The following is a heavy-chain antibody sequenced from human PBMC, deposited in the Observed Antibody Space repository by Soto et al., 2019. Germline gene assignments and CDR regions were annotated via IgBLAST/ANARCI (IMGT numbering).Heavy chain of an antibody. CDR3: TTDPLQQPYEYCSSTSCYRDY. J-gene: IGHJ4*02. V-gene: IGHV3-49*04. D-gene: IGHD2-2*01. Sequence: SLRLSCTASGFTFGDYAMSWVRQAPGKGLEWVGFIRSKAYGGTTEYAASVKGRFTISRDDSKSIAYLQMNSLKTEDTAVYYCTTDPLQQPYEYCSSTSCYRDYWGQGTPVPVSS. CDR2: IRSKAYGGTT. CDR1: GFTFGDYA.